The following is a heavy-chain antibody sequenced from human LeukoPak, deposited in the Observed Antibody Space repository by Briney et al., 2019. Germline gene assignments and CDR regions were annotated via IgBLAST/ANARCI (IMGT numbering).Heavy chain of an antibody. CDR3: AKDPYGSGSYPFPFDY. Sequence: PGGSLRLSCAASGFTFSSYGMSWVRQAPGKGLEWVSAISGSGGSTYYADSVKGRFTISRDNSKNTLYLQMNSLRAQDTALYYCAKDPYGSGSYPFPFDYWGQGTLVTVSS. D-gene: IGHD3-10*01. J-gene: IGHJ4*02. V-gene: IGHV3-23*01. CDR2: ISGSGGST. CDR1: GFTFSSYG.